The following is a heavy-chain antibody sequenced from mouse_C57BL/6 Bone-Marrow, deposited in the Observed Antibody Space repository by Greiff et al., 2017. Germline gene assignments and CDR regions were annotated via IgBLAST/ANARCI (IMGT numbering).Heavy chain of an antibody. Sequence: QVQLQQPGTELVKPGASVKLSCKASGYTFTSYWMHWVKQRPGQGLEWIGNINPSNGGTNYNEKFKSKATLTVDKSSSTAYMQLSSLTSEDSAVFYCAREGTTVVARDYWGQGTTLTVSS. CDR3: AREGTTVVARDY. CDR2: INPSNGGT. V-gene: IGHV1-53*01. CDR1: GYTFTSYW. J-gene: IGHJ2*01. D-gene: IGHD1-1*01.